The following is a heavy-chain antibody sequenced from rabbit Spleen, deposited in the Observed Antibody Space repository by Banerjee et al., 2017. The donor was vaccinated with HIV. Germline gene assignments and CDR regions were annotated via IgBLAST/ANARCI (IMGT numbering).Heavy chain of an antibody. V-gene: IGHV1S45*01. J-gene: IGHJ6*01. Sequence: QEQLVESGGGLVKPEGSLTLSCTASGFSFSNKDEMCWVRQAPGKGLEWIACINTATGKAVYASWAKGRFTISKTSSTTVTLQMTSLTSADTATYFCARDFTDAIGWNFGWWGPGTLVTVS. CDR3: ARDFTDAIGWNFGW. D-gene: IGHD4-1*01. CDR1: GFSFSNKDE. CDR2: INTATGKA.